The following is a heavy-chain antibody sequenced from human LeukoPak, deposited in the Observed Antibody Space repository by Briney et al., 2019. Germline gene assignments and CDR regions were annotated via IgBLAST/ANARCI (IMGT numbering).Heavy chain of an antibody. J-gene: IGHJ3*01. D-gene: IGHD6-19*01. CDR3: ARDRGAVAGHDAFDF. CDR2: IYPNSGAT. V-gene: IGHV1-2*02. Sequence: GASVKVSCKASGYTFTGYYIHWVRQAPGQGLEWMGWIYPNSGATKYAQRFQGRVTMTRDTSITTVYMELGTVTSDDTAVYYCARDRGAVAGHDAFDFWGQGTMVTVSS. CDR1: GYTFTGYY.